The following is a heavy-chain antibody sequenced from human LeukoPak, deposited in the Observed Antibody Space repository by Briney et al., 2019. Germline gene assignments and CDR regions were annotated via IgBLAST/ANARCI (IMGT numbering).Heavy chain of an antibody. V-gene: IGHV5-51*01. J-gene: IGHJ6*02. CDR2: IYPGDSDT. CDR3: ARQDASGYYYYGVDV. D-gene: IGHD3-10*01. CDR1: GYRFTSNW. Sequence: LGESLKISCKGSGYRFTSNWIAWVRQMPGKGLEWMGIIYPGDSDTKYSPSFQGQVTISADKSISTAYLQWSSLKASDTAMYYCARQDASGYYYYGVDVWGQGTTVTVSS.